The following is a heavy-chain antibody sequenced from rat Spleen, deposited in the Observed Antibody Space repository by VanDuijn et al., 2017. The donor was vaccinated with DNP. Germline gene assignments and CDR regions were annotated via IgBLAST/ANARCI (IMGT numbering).Heavy chain of an antibody. D-gene: IGHD1-4*01. CDR3: AGRPPPTRGPFDY. CDR2: ISPSGGST. Sequence: EVQLVESGGGPVQPGKSLKLSCAASGFTFSNYGMHWIRQAPTKGLEWVASISPSGGSTYYRDSMKGRFTISRDNAKSTLYLQMDSLRSEDTATYYCAGRPPPTRGPFDYWGQGVTVTVSS. CDR1: GFTFSNYG. V-gene: IGHV5-19*01. J-gene: IGHJ2*01.